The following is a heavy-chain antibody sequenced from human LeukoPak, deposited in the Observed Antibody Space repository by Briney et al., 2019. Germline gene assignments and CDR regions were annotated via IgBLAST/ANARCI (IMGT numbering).Heavy chain of an antibody. V-gene: IGHV4-34*01. Sequence: SETLSLTCAVYGGSFSGYYWSWIRQPPGKGLEWIGEINHSGSTNYNPSLKSRVTISVDKSKNQFSLKLSSVTAADTAVYYCARVLDWGVYFEYWGQGTLVSVSS. CDR2: INHSGST. D-gene: IGHD7-27*01. J-gene: IGHJ4*02. CDR3: ARVLDWGVYFEY. CDR1: GGSFSGYY.